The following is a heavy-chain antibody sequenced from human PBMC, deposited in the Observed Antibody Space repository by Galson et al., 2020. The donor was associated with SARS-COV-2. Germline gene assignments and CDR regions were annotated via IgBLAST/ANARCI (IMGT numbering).Heavy chain of an antibody. J-gene: IGHJ4*02. D-gene: IGHD4-17*01. CDR3: AKGTGYGGNSAGDY. CDR2: ISGYADSN. V-gene: IGHV3-23*01. CDR1: GFTFSNYV. Sequence: LSLTCAVSGFTFSNYVMVWVRQAPGKGLEWVSGISGYADSNYYVDSVRGRFSISRDNSKNTVDLQMNSLRVDETAVYYCAKGTGYGGNSAGDYWGQGALVSVSS.